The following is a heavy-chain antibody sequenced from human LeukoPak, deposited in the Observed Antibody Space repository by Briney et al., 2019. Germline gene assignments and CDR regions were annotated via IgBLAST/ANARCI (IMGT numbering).Heavy chain of an antibody. D-gene: IGHD3-10*01. CDR1: GFTFSSYG. CDR3: AKVGEGVGYLYYYYYMHV. V-gene: IGHV3-33*06. CDR2: IWYDGSNK. J-gene: IGHJ6*03. Sequence: PGGSLRLSCAASGFTFSSYGMHWVRQAPGKGLEWVAVIWYDGSNKYYADSVKGRFTISRHNSKNTRYLQMNSLRAEDTADYYLAKVGEGVGYLYYYYYMHVWLKRTNVTHSS.